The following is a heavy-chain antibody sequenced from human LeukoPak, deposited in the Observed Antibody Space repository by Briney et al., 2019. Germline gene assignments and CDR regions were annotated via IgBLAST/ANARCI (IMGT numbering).Heavy chain of an antibody. D-gene: IGHD4-17*01. Sequence: ASVKVSCKASGYTFTSYGISWVRQAPGQGLEWMGWISAYNGNTNYAQKLQGRVTMTTDTSTSTAYMELRSLRSEDTAVYYCARDGLGDNYGDQGDYWGQGTLVTVSS. CDR2: ISAYNGNT. CDR3: ARDGLGDNYGDQGDY. CDR1: GYTFTSYG. J-gene: IGHJ4*02. V-gene: IGHV1-18*01.